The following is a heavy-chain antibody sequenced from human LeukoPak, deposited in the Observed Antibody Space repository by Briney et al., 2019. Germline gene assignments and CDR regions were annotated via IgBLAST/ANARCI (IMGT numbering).Heavy chain of an antibody. CDR3: ARTQGYSYGYPYYFDY. J-gene: IGHJ4*02. Sequence: GGSLRLSCAASGFTFSDYWMSWVRQAPGKGLEWVATIKQDGSEKNYVDSVRGRSAISRDNAKNSLYLQMNSLRADDTAVFYCARTQGYSYGYPYYFDYWGQGTLVPVSS. V-gene: IGHV3-7*04. CDR2: IKQDGSEK. CDR1: GFTFSDYW. D-gene: IGHD5-18*01.